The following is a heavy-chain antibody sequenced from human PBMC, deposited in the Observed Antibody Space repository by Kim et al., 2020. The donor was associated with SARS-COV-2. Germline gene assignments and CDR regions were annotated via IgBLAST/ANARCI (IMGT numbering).Heavy chain of an antibody. CDR2: IDWSGGST. CDR1: GFIFDDFG. V-gene: IGHV3-20*04. J-gene: IGHJ4*02. Sequence: GGSLRLSCAASGFIFDDFGMAWVRQAPGKGLEWVSGIDWSGGSTGFVESVKGRFTISRDNAKNSLYLQMNSLRADDTALYYCARVKLFGSSSSYFDYWGQGTLVTVSS. D-gene: IGHD6-6*01. CDR3: ARVKLFGSSSSYFDY.